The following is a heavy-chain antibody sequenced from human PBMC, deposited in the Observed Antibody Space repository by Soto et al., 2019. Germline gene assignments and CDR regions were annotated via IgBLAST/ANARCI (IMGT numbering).Heavy chain of an antibody. Sequence: PGESLKISCKGSGYSFTSYWLGWVRQMPGKGLEWMGVIYPGDSDTRYSPSFQGQATISADKSISTAYLQWSSLKASDTAMYYCAINSVVVTARYCCYYGMDVWGQGSTVTVSS. CDR3: AINSVVVTARYCCYYGMDV. J-gene: IGHJ6*02. CDR2: IYPGDSDT. D-gene: IGHD2-21*02. V-gene: IGHV5-51*01. CDR1: GYSFTSYW.